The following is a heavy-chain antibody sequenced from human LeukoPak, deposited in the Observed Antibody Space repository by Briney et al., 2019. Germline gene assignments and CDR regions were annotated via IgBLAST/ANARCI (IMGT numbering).Heavy chain of an antibody. Sequence: GGSLRLSCAASGFTFSNYAMHWVRQAPGKGLEWVAVISFDATKEYFGKSVRGRFTISRDNSKSTLFLQMHSLRVEDTALYFCARFKVGSNTTQKNAFDIWGRGTVVTVSS. D-gene: IGHD1-1*01. CDR3: ARFKVGSNTTQKNAFDI. J-gene: IGHJ3*02. CDR2: ISFDATKE. V-gene: IGHV3-30*01. CDR1: GFTFSNYA.